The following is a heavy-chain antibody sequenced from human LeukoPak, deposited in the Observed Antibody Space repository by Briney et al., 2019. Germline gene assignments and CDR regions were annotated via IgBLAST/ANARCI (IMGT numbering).Heavy chain of an antibody. Sequence: GGSLRLSCAASGFTFNNYAMSGVRQAPGKGLEWVSVISGSGGSSFYADSVKGRFTISRDNSKNTLYLQMNSLRAEDTAVYYCAKPSGSSTVWYSPFFDYWGQGTLVTVSS. CDR1: GFTFNNYA. CDR2: ISGSGGSS. J-gene: IGHJ4*02. CDR3: AKPSGSSTVWYSPFFDY. V-gene: IGHV3-23*01. D-gene: IGHD6-19*01.